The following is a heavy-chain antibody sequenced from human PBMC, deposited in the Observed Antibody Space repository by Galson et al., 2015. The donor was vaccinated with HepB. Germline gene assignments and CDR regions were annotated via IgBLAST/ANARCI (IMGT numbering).Heavy chain of an antibody. CDR2: ISGSGGST. CDR1: GFTFSSYA. Sequence: SLRLSCAASGFTFSSYAMSWVRQAPGKGLEWVSAISGSGGSTYYADSVKGRFTISRDNSKNTLYLQMNSLRAEDTAVYYCANNAVFWSGKAYYFDYWGQGTLVTVSS. J-gene: IGHJ4*02. D-gene: IGHD3-3*01. V-gene: IGHV3-23*01. CDR3: ANNAVFWSGKAYYFDY.